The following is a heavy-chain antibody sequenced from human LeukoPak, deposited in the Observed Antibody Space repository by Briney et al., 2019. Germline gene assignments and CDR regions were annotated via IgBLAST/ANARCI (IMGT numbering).Heavy chain of an antibody. CDR1: GYTFTGYY. D-gene: IGHD2-2*01. J-gene: IGHJ5*02. V-gene: IGHV1-2*02. CDR2: INPNSGGT. Sequence: ASVKVSCKASGYTFTGYYMHWVRQAPGQGLKWMGWINPNSGGTNYAQKFQGRVTMTRDTSISTAYMELSRLRSDDTAVYYCARGGIVVVPAAYNWFDPWGQGTLVTVSS. CDR3: ARGGIVVVPAAYNWFDP.